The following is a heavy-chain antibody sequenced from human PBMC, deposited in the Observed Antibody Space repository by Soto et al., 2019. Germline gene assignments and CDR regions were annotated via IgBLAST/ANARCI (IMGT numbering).Heavy chain of an antibody. Sequence: QARLVESGGGVVQPGGSVMLSCEVSGFPFSSYGFHWVRQAPGKGLEWVALISYDGSNEYYSDSVKARFTISRDNSKNTLYLQMNNLRREDTAVYYCAKLVDRLGGVTVVAYWGRGTLVTVSS. CDR3: AKLVDRLGGVTVVAY. J-gene: IGHJ4*02. V-gene: IGHV3-30*18. D-gene: IGHD3-10*01. CDR1: GFPFSSYG. CDR2: ISYDGSNE.